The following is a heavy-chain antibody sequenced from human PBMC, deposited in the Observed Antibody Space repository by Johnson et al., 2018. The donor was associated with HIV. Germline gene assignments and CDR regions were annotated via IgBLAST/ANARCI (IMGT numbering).Heavy chain of an antibody. CDR2: ISTSGGTL. CDR1: GFIFNDYY. V-gene: IGHV3-11*04. CDR3: ARRMVVGYHALDF. Sequence: QVQLVESGGGLVKAGGSLRLSCEASGFIFNDYYMSWIRKAPGKGLELLSYISTSGGTLYYADSVKDRFTIFRDNAKSSLYLQLNSLRVEDTAIYYCARRMVVGYHALDFWGQGTVVSVPS. D-gene: IGHD2-21*01. J-gene: IGHJ3*01.